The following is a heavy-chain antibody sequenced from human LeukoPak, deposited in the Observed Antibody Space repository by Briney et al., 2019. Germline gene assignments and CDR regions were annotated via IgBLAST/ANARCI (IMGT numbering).Heavy chain of an antibody. CDR1: GGSISSYY. CDR3: ARYGYYYYMDV. CDR2: IYYSGST. V-gene: IGHV4-59*12. D-gene: IGHD3-10*01. J-gene: IGHJ6*03. Sequence: SETLSLTCTVSGGSISSYYWSWIRQPPGKGLEWIGYIYYSGSTNYNPSLKSRVTISVDTSKNQFSLKLTSVTAADTAVYYCARYGYYYYMDVWGKGTTVTVSS.